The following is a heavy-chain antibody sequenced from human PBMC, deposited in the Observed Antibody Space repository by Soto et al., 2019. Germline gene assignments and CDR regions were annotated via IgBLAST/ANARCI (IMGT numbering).Heavy chain of an antibody. V-gene: IGHV3-74*01. CDR1: GFSFSEDW. CDR3: ARQYGMDV. J-gene: IGHJ6*02. CDR2: ITSDGRST. Sequence: EVQLVESGGGLVQPGGSLRLSCVGSGFSFSEDWMHRLRRAPGKGLEWVSRITSDGRSTTYADSVKGRFTISRDNAKNTLYLQMNSLRVEDTAVYYCARQYGMDVWGQGTTVTVSS.